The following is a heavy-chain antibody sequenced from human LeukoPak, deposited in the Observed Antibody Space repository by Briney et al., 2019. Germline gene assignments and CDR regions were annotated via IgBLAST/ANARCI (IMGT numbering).Heavy chain of an antibody. CDR3: ASTVDYYGSGRLTTPNNWFDP. J-gene: IGHJ5*02. CDR2: IIPILGIA. CDR1: VGTFSSYT. Sequence: WASVKVSCKASVGTFSSYTISWVRQAPGQGLEWMGRIIPILGIANYAQKFQGRVTITADKSTSTAYMELSSLRSEDTAVYYCASTVDYYGSGRLTTPNNWFDPWGQGTLVTVSS. D-gene: IGHD3-10*01. V-gene: IGHV1-69*02.